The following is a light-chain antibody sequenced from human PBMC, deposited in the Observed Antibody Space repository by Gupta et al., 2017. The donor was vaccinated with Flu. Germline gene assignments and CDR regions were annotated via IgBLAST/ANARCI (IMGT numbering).Light chain of an antibody. J-gene: IGLJ2*01. CDR2: SNN. CDR1: SSNIGSNY. V-gene: IGLV1-47*02. CDR3: AAWDDSLSGHVV. Sequence: VTISCSGSSSNIGSNYVDWYQQLPGTAPKLLIYSNNQRPSGGPDRFSGSKSGTSASLAISGLRSEEEAYYYCAAWDDSLSGHVVFGGGTKLTVL.